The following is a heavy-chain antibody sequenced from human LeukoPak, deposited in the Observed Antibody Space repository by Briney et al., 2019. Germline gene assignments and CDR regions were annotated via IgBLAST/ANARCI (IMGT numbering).Heavy chain of an antibody. CDR1: GGSISSGGYS. J-gene: IGHJ4*02. CDR3: ARGTHDSSGYYWSRYYFDY. D-gene: IGHD3-22*01. CDR2: IYHSGST. V-gene: IGHV4-30-2*01. Sequence: PSQTLSLTCAVSGGSISSGGYSWSWLRQPPGKGLEWIGYIYHSGSTYYNPSLKSRVTISVDRSKNQFSLKLSSVTAADTAVYYCARGTHDSSGYYWSRYYFDYWGQGTLVTVSS.